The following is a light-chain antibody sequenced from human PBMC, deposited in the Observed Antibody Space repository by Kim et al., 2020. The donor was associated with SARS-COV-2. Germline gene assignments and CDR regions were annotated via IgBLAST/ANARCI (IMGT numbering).Light chain of an antibody. Sequence: GERVTISCHERNSNNGGSRISWLQQSPATPPKLLIHGKKQRPAGSPDRFSGSKSGISASLAISGLQSEDEADYLCAVWDDNLDGWLFGGGTQLTVL. CDR3: AVWDDNLDGWL. V-gene: IGLV1-44*01. CDR2: GKK. CDR1: NSNNGGSR. J-gene: IGLJ3*02.